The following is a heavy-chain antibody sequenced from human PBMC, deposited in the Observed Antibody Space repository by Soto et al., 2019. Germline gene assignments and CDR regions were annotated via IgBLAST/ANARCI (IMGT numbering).Heavy chain of an antibody. CDR1: GGSISSSSYY. V-gene: IGHV4-39*01. CDR2: IYYSGST. D-gene: IGHD3-22*01. Sequence: QLQLQESGPGLVKPSETLSLTCTVSGGSISSSSYYWGWIRQPPGKGLEWIGSIYYSGSTYYNPSAKRRGTISVDTSTHQCSRQLSSVPAADTAVYYCARRLYYDSSGFEGGGMDVWGQGTTVTVSS. CDR3: ARRLYYDSSGFEGGGMDV. J-gene: IGHJ6*02.